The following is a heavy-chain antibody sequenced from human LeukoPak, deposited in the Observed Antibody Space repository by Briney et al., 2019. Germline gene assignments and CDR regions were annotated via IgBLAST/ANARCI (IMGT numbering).Heavy chain of an antibody. V-gene: IGHV1-69*13. D-gene: IGHD5-12*01. CDR2: IIPIFGTA. J-gene: IGHJ4*02. CDR1: GGTFSSYA. CDR3: ASGPYSGYDLGY. Sequence: GASVKVSCKASGGTFSSYAISWVRQAPGQGLEWMGGIIPIFGTANYAQKFQGRVTITADESTSTAYMELSSLRSEDTAVYYCASGPYSGYDLGYWGQGTLVTVSS.